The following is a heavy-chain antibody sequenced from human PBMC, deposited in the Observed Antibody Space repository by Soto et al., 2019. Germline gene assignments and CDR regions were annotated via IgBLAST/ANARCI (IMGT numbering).Heavy chain of an antibody. V-gene: IGHV3-33*01. CDR2: IWYDESNK. Sequence: PGGSLRRPGAASGFSFSSYGMQWVRQAPGNGLEWVAVIWYDESNKYYADSGKGRFTISRDNSKNTLYLQMNSLRAEDTAVYYCARDICSSTSCYAHYYYGMDVWGQGTTVTVSS. J-gene: IGHJ6*02. D-gene: IGHD2-2*01. CDR1: GFSFSSYG. CDR3: ARDICSSTSCYAHYYYGMDV.